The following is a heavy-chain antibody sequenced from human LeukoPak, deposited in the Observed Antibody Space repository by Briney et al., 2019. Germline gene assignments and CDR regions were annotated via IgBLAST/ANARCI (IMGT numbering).Heavy chain of an antibody. V-gene: IGHV3-21*01. Sequence: GGSLRLSCAASGFTFSSYSMNWVRQAPGKGLEWVSSISSSSSYIYYADSVKGRFTISRDNAKKSLYLQMNSLRAEDTAVYYCARVGIAARTLYNWFDPWGQGTLVTVSS. J-gene: IGHJ5*02. CDR3: ARVGIAARTLYNWFDP. CDR1: GFTFSSYS. D-gene: IGHD6-6*01. CDR2: ISSSSSYI.